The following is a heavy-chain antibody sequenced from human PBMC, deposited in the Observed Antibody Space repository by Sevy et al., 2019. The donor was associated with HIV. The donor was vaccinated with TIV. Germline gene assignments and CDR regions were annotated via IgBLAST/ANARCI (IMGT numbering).Heavy chain of an antibody. D-gene: IGHD5-18*01. J-gene: IGHJ3*02. V-gene: IGHV3-48*01. CDR1: GFTFSSYS. Sequence: GGSLRLSCAASGFTFSSYSMNWVRQAPGKGLEWVSYISSSSSTIYYADSVKGRFTISRDNAKNSLYLQMNSLRAEDTAVYYCARGRRGYGPYAFDIWGQGTMVTVSS. CDR3: ARGRRGYGPYAFDI. CDR2: ISSSSSTI.